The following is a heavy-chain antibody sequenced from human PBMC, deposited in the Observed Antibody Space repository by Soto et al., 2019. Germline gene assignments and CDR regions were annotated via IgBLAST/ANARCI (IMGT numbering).Heavy chain of an antibody. D-gene: IGHD1-1*01. Sequence: PGRSLRLSCAASGFTFDDYAMHWVRQAPGKGLEWVSLISWDGGSTYYADSVKGRFTISRDNSKNSLYLQMNSLRAEDTALYYCAKDMSPRPGAIDYWGQGTLVTVSS. CDR2: ISWDGGST. CDR3: AKDMSPRPGAIDY. CDR1: GFTFDDYA. V-gene: IGHV3-43D*04. J-gene: IGHJ4*02.